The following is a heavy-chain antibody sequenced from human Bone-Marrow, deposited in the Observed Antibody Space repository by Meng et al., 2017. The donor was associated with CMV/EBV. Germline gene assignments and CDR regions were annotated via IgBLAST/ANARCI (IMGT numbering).Heavy chain of an antibody. CDR1: GFTFSSYA. V-gene: IGHV3-30-3*01. CDR2: ISYDGSNK. CDR3: ARGPGRQWLTQLDY. D-gene: IGHD6-19*01. Sequence: GESLKISCAASGFTFSSYAMHWVRQAPGKGLEWVAVISYDGSNKYYADSVKGRFTISRDNSKNTLYLQMNRLRAEDTAVYYCARGPGRQWLTQLDYWGQGTLVTVSS. J-gene: IGHJ4*02.